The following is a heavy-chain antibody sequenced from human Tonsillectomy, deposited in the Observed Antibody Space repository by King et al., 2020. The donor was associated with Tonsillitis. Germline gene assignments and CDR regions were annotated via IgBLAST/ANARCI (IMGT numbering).Heavy chain of an antibody. CDR1: GFSLVTSGVG. CDR3: AHRHFGNDLLGFFGVAIGIVFYY. V-gene: IGHV2-5*02. D-gene: IGHD3-3*01. Sequence: ITLKESGPTLVKPTQTLTLTCTFSGFSLVTSGVGVGWIRQPPGKALEWLALIYWDDDKRYSPSLKSRLTITKDTSKNQVVLTMTNMDPVDTATYYCAHRHFGNDLLGFFGVAIGIVFYYWGQGAPVTVSS. CDR2: IYWDDDK. J-gene: IGHJ4*02.